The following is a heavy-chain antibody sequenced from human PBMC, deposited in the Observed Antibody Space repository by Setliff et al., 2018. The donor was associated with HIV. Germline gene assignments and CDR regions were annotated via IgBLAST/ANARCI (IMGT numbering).Heavy chain of an antibody. CDR3: ARGGTVLPPGAFDI. CDR2: IYYSGST. J-gene: IGHJ3*02. D-gene: IGHD2-15*01. CDR1: GGSISSHY. V-gene: IGHV4-59*11. Sequence: KPSETLSLTCTVSGGSISSHYRSWIRQPPGKGLEWIGSIYYSGSTNYNPSLKSRVTISVDTSKNQFSLKLSSVTAADTAVYYCARGGTVLPPGAFDIWGQGTMVTVSS.